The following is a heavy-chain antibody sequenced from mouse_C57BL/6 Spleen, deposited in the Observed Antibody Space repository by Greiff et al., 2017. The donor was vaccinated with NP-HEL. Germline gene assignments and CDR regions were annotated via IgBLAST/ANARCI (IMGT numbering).Heavy chain of an antibody. J-gene: IGHJ4*01. Sequence: EVKVEESGGGLVKPGGSLKLSCAASGFTFSDYGMHWVRQAPEKGLEWVAYISSGSSTIYYAATVKGQSTITRDTATNTLYLQLTSLSSEDTAMYYCASPSTYYDYEVMDYWGQGTSVTVSS. D-gene: IGHD2-10*01. CDR2: ISSGSSTI. CDR3: ASPSTYYDYEVMDY. CDR1: GFTFSDYG. V-gene: IGHV5-17*01.